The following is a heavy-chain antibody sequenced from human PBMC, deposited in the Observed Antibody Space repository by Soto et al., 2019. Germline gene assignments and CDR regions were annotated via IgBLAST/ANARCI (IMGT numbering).Heavy chain of an antibody. Sequence: EVQLVEAGGGLVQPGRSLRLSCVASGFIADDYAMHWVRQAPGKGLEWVSGISSNSATINYADSVKGRFTISRDNAKNSLFLQMNSLRPEDTAFYYCVKDMKWGGMTTSHYFDSWGQGTLVTVSS. J-gene: IGHJ4*02. CDR3: VKDMKWGGMTTSHYFDS. D-gene: IGHD4-17*01. CDR2: ISSNSATI. V-gene: IGHV3-9*02. CDR1: GFIADDYA.